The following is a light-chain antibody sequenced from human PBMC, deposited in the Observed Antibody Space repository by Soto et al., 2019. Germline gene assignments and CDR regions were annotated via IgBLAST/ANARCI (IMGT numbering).Light chain of an antibody. CDR3: QKYNSALT. J-gene: IGKJ5*01. Sequence: DIQLTQSPSFLSASVGDRVTITCRASQGISSYLAWYQQKPGKAPKLLIYYASTLQSGVPSRFSGSGSGTDFTLTISSLQPEDVATYFCQKYNSALTFGQGTRLEIK. CDR2: YAS. V-gene: IGKV1-27*01. CDR1: QGISSY.